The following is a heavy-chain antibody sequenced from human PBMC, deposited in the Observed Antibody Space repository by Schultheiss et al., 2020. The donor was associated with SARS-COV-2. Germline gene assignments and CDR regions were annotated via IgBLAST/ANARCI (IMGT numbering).Heavy chain of an antibody. Sequence: GGSLRLSCAASGFTFSTYGMHWVRQAPGKGLEWVAVIWYDGSNKYYADSVKGRFTISRDNSKNTLYLQMNSLRAEDTAVYYCATSGGNSSGPDEADAFDIWGQGTMVTVSS. CDR2: IWYDGSNK. V-gene: IGHV3-30*02. CDR1: GFTFSTYG. J-gene: IGHJ3*02. CDR3: ATSGGNSSGPDEADAFDI. D-gene: IGHD6-19*01.